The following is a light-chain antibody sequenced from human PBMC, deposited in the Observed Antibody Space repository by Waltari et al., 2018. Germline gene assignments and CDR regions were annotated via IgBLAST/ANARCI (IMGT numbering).Light chain of an antibody. V-gene: IGKV1-NL1*01. Sequence: DIQMTQSPSSLSASVGDRVVITCRASRDISTGVAWYQQKPGKAPKLLISGASGLESGVPSRFSGSGSGTDFTLTISSLQPEDFATYFCQQYYSLSFFGPGTKVDVE. CDR2: GAS. J-gene: IGKJ3*01. CDR3: QQYYSLSF. CDR1: RDISTG.